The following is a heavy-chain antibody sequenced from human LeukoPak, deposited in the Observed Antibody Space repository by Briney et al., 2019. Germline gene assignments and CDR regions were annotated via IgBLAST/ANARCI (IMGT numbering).Heavy chain of an antibody. J-gene: IGHJ4*02. Sequence: PSETLSLTCIVSGLSISGYYWSCIRHPPGKGLEWIGYMYNSGSTNYNPSLKSRVTISVDTSNNQFSLKLSAVTAADTAVYYCARDRWGSSGHFDYWGQGTLVTVSS. CDR3: ARDRWGSSGHFDY. CDR1: GLSISGYY. V-gene: IGHV4-59*01. CDR2: MYNSGST. D-gene: IGHD3-22*01.